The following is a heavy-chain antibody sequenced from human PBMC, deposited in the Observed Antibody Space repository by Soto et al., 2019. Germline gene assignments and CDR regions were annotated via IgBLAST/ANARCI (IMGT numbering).Heavy chain of an antibody. CDR1: GFSFSKHA. CDR3: ARDIDTSYHHNRFDP. V-gene: IGHV3-33*01. CDR2: IWSDGTTK. D-gene: IGHD2-15*01. J-gene: IGHJ5*02. Sequence: SVTLFRAGSGFSFSKHAMHWVPQAPGNGLEGVAVIWSDGTTKYYADSVKGRFTVSRDSSTNTLYLQMTNLRVEDTAFYYCARDIDTSYHHNRFDPWGQGTMVTVSS.